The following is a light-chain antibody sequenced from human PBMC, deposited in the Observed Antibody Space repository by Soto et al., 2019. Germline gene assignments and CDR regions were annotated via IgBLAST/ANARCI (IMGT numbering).Light chain of an antibody. Sequence: DIQMTQSPSILSASVGDRVTISCRASQTINNWLAWDQQKPGKAPILLIYEASKLESGVQSRFSGRASGAEFTLTISSLQPDDFATYFCQHYKSNTWTFGQGTKVEVK. J-gene: IGKJ1*01. V-gene: IGKV1-5*03. CDR3: QHYKSNTWT. CDR2: EAS. CDR1: QTINNW.